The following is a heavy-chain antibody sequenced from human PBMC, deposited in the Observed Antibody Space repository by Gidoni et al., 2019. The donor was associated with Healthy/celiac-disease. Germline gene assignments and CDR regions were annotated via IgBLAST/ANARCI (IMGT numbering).Heavy chain of an antibody. CDR2: INHSGST. J-gene: IGHJ5*02. Sequence: GYGLEWIGEINHSGSTNYNPSLKSRVTISVDTSKNQFSLKLSSVTAADTAVYYCARGKIVVVTAIHWFDPWGQGTLVTVSS. CDR3: ARGKIVVVTAIHWFDP. V-gene: IGHV4-34*01. D-gene: IGHD2-21*02.